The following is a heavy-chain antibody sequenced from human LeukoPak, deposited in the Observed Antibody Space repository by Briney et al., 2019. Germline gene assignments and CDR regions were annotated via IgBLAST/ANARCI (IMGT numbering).Heavy chain of an antibody. CDR2: ISYDGSNK. Sequence: PGGSLRLSCAASGFTFSSYGMHWVRQAPGKGLEWVAVISYDGSNKYYADSVKGRFTISRDNSKNTLYLQMNSLRAEDTAVYYCAKRIRDRLSPFYFDYWGQGTLVTVSS. V-gene: IGHV3-30*18. J-gene: IGHJ4*02. CDR3: AKRIRDRLSPFYFDY. D-gene: IGHD2/OR15-2a*01. CDR1: GFTFSSYG.